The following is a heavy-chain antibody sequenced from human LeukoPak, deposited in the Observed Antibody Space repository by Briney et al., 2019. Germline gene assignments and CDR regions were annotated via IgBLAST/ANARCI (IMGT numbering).Heavy chain of an antibody. J-gene: IGHJ5*02. D-gene: IGHD6-19*01. V-gene: IGHV4-59*01. CDR3: ARRLYSSXWSYWFDP. Sequence: SETLSLTCTVSGGSISIYYWSWIRQPPGKRLEYIGYISYTGITYYNPSLMSRVTISVATSKNQFSLKLASVTAADTAVYYCARRLYSSXWSYWFDPWGQGTLVTVSS. CDR1: GGSISIYY. CDR2: ISYTGIT.